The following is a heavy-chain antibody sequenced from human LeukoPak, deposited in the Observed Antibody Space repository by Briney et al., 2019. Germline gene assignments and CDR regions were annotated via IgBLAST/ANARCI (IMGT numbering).Heavy chain of an antibody. CDR2: TNHSGST. CDR1: GGSFSGYY. D-gene: IGHD3-10*01. J-gene: IGHJ5*02. V-gene: IGHV4-34*01. CDR3: ARSMVQGVIITTNWFDP. Sequence: SETLSLTCAVYGGSFSGYYWSWIRQPPGKGLEWIGETNHSGSTNYNPSLKSRVTISVDTSKNQFSLKLSSVTAADTAVYYCARSMVQGVIITTNWFDPWGQGTLVTVSS.